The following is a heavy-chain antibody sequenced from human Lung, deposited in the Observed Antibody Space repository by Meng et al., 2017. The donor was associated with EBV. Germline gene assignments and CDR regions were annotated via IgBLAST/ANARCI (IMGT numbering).Heavy chain of an antibody. CDR2: ISAYNGNT. CDR1: GYTFTSYG. Sequence: VQVGQCGAGVKKPGASVKVSCKASGYTFTSYGISWVRQAPGQGLEWMGWISAYNGNTNYAQKLQGRVTMTTDTSTSTAYMELSRLRSDDTAVYYCARGRYELIWGLFDPWGQGTLVTVSS. V-gene: IGHV1-18*01. J-gene: IGHJ5*02. D-gene: IGHD1-1*01. CDR3: ARGRYELIWGLFDP.